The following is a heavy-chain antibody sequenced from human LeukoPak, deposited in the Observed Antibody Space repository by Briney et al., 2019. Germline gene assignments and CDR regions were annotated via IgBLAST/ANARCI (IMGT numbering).Heavy chain of an antibody. V-gene: IGHV4-4*07. D-gene: IGHD3-10*01. Sequence: SETLSLTCAVYGGSFSGYYWSWIRQPAGKGLEWIGRIYTSGSTNYNPSLKSRVTMSVDTSKNQFSLKLSSVTAADTAVYYCAREGGEGFDYWGQGTLVTVSS. CDR3: AREGGEGFDY. CDR1: GGSFSGYY. J-gene: IGHJ4*02. CDR2: IYTSGST.